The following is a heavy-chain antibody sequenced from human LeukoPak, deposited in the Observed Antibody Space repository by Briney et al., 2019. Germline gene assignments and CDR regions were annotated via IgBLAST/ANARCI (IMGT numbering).Heavy chain of an antibody. Sequence: SETLSLTCAVYGGSFSGYYWSWIRQPPGKGLEWIEEINHSGSTNYNPSLKSRVTISVDTSKNQFSLKLSSVTAADTAVYYCAREASTVTTDAFDIWGQGTMVTVSS. J-gene: IGHJ3*02. D-gene: IGHD4-17*01. CDR1: GGSFSGYY. V-gene: IGHV4-34*01. CDR2: INHSGST. CDR3: AREASTVTTDAFDI.